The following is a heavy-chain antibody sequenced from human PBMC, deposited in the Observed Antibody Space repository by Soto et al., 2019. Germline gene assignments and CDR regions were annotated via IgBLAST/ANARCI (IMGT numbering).Heavy chain of an antibody. Sequence: TLSLTCAVSGGSISSGGYSWSWIRQPPGKGLEWIGYIYHSGSTYYNPSLESRVTISVDRSKNQFSLKLSSVTAADTAVYYCARGYCSGGSCYYNWFDPWGQGTLVTVSS. V-gene: IGHV4-30-2*01. CDR1: GGSISSGGYS. CDR3: ARGYCSGGSCYYNWFDP. CDR2: IYHSGST. J-gene: IGHJ5*02. D-gene: IGHD2-15*01.